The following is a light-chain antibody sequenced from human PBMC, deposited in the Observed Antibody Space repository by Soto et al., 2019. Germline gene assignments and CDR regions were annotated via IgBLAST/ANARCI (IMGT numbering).Light chain of an antibody. CDR3: SSYTSSSTLE. V-gene: IGLV1-40*01. CDR1: NSNLGAGYD. CDR2: GNR. Sequence: QSVLTQPPSVSGAPGQRVTISCTGNNSNLGAGYDVHWYQQLPGAAPKLVIFGNRNRPSGVPERFSGSKSGNTASLTISGLQAEDEADYYCSSYTSSSTLEFGGGTKVTVL. J-gene: IGLJ3*02.